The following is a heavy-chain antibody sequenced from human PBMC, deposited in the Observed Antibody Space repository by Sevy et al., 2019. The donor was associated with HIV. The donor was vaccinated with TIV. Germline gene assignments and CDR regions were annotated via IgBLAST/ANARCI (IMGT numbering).Heavy chain of an antibody. CDR2: ISAYNGNT. D-gene: IGHD3-3*01. J-gene: IGHJ4*02. V-gene: IGHV1-18*01. CDR3: ARDRYYDFWSGYFDY. CDR1: GYTFTSYG. Sequence: ASVKVSCKASGYTFTSYGISWVRQAPGQGLEWMGWISAYNGNTNYAQKLQGRVTMTTDTSTRTAYMELRSLRSDDTSVYDCARDRYYDFWSGYFDYWGQGTLVTVSS.